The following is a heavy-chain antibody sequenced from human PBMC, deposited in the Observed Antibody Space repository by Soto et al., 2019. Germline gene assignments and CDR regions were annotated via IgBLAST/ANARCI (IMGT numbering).Heavy chain of an antibody. CDR1: GFTFSNAW. D-gene: IGHD3-22*01. J-gene: IGHJ3*02. Sequence: GGSLRLSCAASGFTFSNAWMSWVRQAPGKGLEWVGRIKSKTDGGTTDYAAPVKGRFTISRDDSKNTLYLQMNSLKTEDTAVDYCTIEWLFDAFDSWGQVTMVTVSS. CDR2: IKSKTDGGTT. CDR3: TIEWLFDAFDS. V-gene: IGHV3-15*01.